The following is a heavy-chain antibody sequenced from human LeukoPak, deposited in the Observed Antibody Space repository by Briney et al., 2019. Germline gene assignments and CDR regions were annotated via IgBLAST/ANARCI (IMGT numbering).Heavy chain of an antibody. J-gene: IGHJ3*02. D-gene: IGHD3-22*01. CDR2: IIPIFGTA. V-gene: IGHV1-69*05. Sequence: AXVKASCKASGGTFSSYAISWVRQAPGQGLEWMGGIIPIFGTANYAQKFQGRVTITTDESTSTAYMEVSRLRSEDTAVYYCAGVPLLVVSRAPYLFSFYIWGPGKIVPVSS. CDR1: GGTFSSYA. CDR3: AGVPLLVVSRAPYLFSFYI.